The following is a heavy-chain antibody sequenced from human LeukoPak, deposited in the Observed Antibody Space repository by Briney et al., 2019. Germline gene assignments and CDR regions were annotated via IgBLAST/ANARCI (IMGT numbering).Heavy chain of an antibody. V-gene: IGHV4-39*01. D-gene: IGHD3-10*01. CDR1: GGSISSSSYY. CDR2: ICYSGST. J-gene: IGHJ5*02. CDR3: ARLYGSGSYQGWFDP. Sequence: SETLSLTCTVSGGSISSSSYYWGWIRQPPGKGLEWIGSICYSGSTYYNPSLKSRVTISVDTSKNQFSLKLSSVTAADTAVYYCARLYGSGSYQGWFDPWGQGTLVTVSS.